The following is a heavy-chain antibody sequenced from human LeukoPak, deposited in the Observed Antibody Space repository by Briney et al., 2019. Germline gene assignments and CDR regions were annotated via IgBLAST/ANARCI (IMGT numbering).Heavy chain of an antibody. D-gene: IGHD5-18*01. Sequence: MTGGSLRLSCAASGFTFSSYSMNWVRQAPGKGLEWVSSISTSSSYMYYADSVKGRFTISRDNAKNSLYLQMNSLRAEDTAVYYCARDPLWGGGWGQGTLVTVSS. V-gene: IGHV3-21*01. CDR1: GFTFSSYS. J-gene: IGHJ4*02. CDR2: ISTSSSYM. CDR3: ARDPLWGGG.